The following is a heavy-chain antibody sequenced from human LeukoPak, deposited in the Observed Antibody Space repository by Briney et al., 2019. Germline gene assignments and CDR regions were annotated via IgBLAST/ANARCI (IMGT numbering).Heavy chain of an antibody. CDR3: ARGGYRKQLWFHWFDP. D-gene: IGHD5-18*01. V-gene: IGHV4-34*01. CDR2: INHECST. Sequence: SETLSLTCAVYGRSFSGYYWSWLRQPPGKGLEWIGDINHECSTHYKPSLKSRVSISVGTSKNQFFLELSSVTGADAAVSYCARGGYRKQLWFHWFDPWGRGPVVTVSS. CDR1: GRSFSGYY. J-gene: IGHJ5*02.